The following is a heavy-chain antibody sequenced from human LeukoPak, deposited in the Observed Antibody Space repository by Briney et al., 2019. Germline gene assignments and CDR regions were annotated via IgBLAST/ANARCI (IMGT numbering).Heavy chain of an antibody. CDR1: GGSISTTSYY. CDR2: IYYTGIT. Sequence: PSETLSLTCAVSGGSISTTSYYWGWLRQPPGKGLEGIGSIYYTGITFYNASLKTRVTISVDTSKNQFSLELSSVTAADTALYYCARHSSRDAFDIWGQGTMVTVSS. J-gene: IGHJ3*02. V-gene: IGHV4-39*01. D-gene: IGHD6-13*01. CDR3: ARHSSRDAFDI.